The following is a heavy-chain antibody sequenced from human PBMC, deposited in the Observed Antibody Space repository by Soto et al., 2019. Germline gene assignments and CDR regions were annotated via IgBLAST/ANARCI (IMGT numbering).Heavy chain of an antibody. J-gene: IGHJ4*02. Sequence: PSETLSLTCTVSGGSISSGGYYWSWIRQPPGKGLEWIGYIYYSGSTNYNPSLKSRVTIPVDTSKNQFSLKLSSVTAADTAVYYCARGYDSSGYYDRRFDYWGQGTLVTVSS. V-gene: IGHV4-61*08. CDR1: GGSISSGGYY. D-gene: IGHD3-22*01. CDR3: ARGYDSSGYYDRRFDY. CDR2: IYYSGST.